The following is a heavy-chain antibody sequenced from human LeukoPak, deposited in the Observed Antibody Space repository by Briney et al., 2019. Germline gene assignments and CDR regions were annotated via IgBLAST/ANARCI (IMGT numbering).Heavy chain of an antibody. CDR3: ARDEGDYGDYQGFDP. CDR2: IYYSGST. D-gene: IGHD4-17*01. V-gene: IGHV4-59*01. Sequence: SETLSLTCTVSGGSISSYYWSWLRQPPGKGLEWIGDIYYSGSTNYNPSLKSRVTISVDTSKNQFSLKLSSVTAADTAVYYCARDEGDYGDYQGFDPWGQGTLVTVSS. J-gene: IGHJ5*02. CDR1: GGSISSYY.